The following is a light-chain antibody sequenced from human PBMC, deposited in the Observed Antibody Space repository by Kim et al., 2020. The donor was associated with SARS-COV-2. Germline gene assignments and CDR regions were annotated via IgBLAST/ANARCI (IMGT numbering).Light chain of an antibody. CDR3: QSYDSSLWV. V-gene: IGLV6-57*01. CDR2: EDN. CDR1: SGSIASNV. Sequence: GTPVTISCTRSSGSIASNVVQWYQQRPGSSPTTVIYEDNQRPSGVPDRFSGSIDSSSNSASLTISGLKTEDEADYYCQSYDSSLWVFGGGTQLTVL. J-gene: IGLJ3*02.